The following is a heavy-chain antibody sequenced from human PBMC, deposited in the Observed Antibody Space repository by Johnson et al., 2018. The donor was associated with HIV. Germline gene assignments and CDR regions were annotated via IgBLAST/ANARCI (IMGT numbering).Heavy chain of an antibody. Sequence: VQLVESGGGLVKPGGSLRLSCAASGFTFSHAWMSWVRQAPGKGLEWVANIKQDRSEKNYVDSVKGRFTISRDNSNNTLYLQMNSLRAEDTAIYYCAKGLWGGTYPHDAYDIWGQGTMVTVSS. CDR1: GFTFSHAW. CDR2: IKQDRSEK. D-gene: IGHD1-26*01. V-gene: IGHV3-7*01. CDR3: AKGLWGGTYPHDAYDI. J-gene: IGHJ3*02.